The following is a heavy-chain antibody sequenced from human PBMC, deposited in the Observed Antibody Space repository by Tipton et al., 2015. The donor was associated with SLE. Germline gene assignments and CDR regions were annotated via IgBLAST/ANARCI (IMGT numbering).Heavy chain of an antibody. CDR1: GGSISSSSYY. CDR3: ARDFCTYGVCSHNN. D-gene: IGHD2-8*01. CDR2: IYYSGSS. V-gene: IGHV4-39*07. J-gene: IGHJ4*02. Sequence: TLSLTCTVSGGSISSSSYYWGWIRQPPGKGLEWIGRIYYSGSSYYNPSLKSRVTISVDTSKNQFSLKLSSVTAADTAVYYCARDFCTYGVCSHNNWGQGTLVTVSS.